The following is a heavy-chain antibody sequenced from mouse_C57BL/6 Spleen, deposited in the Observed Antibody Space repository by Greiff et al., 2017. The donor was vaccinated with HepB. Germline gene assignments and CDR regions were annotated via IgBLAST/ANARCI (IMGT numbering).Heavy chain of an antibody. CDR3: TRSGTTVVDY. Sequence: VQLQESGAELVRPGASVTLSCKASGYTFTDYEMHWVKQTPVHGLEWIGAIDPETGGTAYNQKFKGKAILTADKSSSTAYMELRGLTSEDSAVYYCTRSGTTVVDYWGQGTTLTVSS. CDR2: IDPETGGT. D-gene: IGHD1-1*01. J-gene: IGHJ2*01. CDR1: GYTFTDYE. V-gene: IGHV1-15*01.